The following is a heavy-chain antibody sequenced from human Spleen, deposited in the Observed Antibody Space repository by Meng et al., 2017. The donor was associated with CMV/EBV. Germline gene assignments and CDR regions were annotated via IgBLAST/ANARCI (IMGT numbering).Heavy chain of an antibody. V-gene: IGHV3-23*03. CDR3: AKLSSTSWYGDFDY. Sequence: GGSLRLSCAASGFTFSSYAMSWVRQVPGKGLECVSVIYRGGSSTYYADSVKGRFTISRDNSNNTLYLQMNSLRAEDTAVYYCAKLSSTSWYGDFDYWGQGILVTVSS. CDR1: GFTFSSYA. J-gene: IGHJ4*02. D-gene: IGHD6-13*01. CDR2: IYRGGSST.